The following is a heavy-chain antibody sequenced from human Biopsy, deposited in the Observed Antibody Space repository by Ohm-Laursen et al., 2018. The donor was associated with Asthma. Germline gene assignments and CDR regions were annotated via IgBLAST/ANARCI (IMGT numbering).Heavy chain of an antibody. V-gene: IGHV3-30*18. CDR2: ISYDGNHK. CDR3: AKRRGYSGHDNDY. J-gene: IGHJ4*02. D-gene: IGHD5-12*01. Sequence: SLRLSCIASGFMFRSFGMHWVRQAPGKGLEWVAVISYDGNHKFYEDSVKGRFTISRDNSKNTLYLQMSSLRTEDTAVYYCAKRRGYSGHDNDYWGQGTLVIVSS. CDR1: GFMFRSFG.